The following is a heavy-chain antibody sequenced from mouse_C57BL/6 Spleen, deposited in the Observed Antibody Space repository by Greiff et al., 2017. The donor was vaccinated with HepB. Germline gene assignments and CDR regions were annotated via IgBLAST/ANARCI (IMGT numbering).Heavy chain of an antibody. Sequence: EVMLVESGEGLVKPGGSLKLSCAASGFTFSDYYMYWVRQTPEKRLEWVAYISNGGGSTYYPDTVKGRFTISRDNAKNTLYLQMSRLKSEDTAMYYCARQGLYDGYDAMDYWGQGTSVTVSS. CDR1: GFTFSDYY. CDR2: ISNGGGST. D-gene: IGHD2-3*01. V-gene: IGHV5-12*01. J-gene: IGHJ4*01. CDR3: ARQGLYDGYDAMDY.